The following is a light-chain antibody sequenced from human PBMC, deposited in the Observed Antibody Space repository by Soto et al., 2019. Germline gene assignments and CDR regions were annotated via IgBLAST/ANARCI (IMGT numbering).Light chain of an antibody. Sequence: EIVMTQSPASLSVSPGERATLSCRASQTVSSKLAWYQQKPGQAPRLLIYGASTRATGIPARFSGSGSGTEFTLTISSQQSQDFAVYSCQQYNNWPPTFGQGTKVEIK. CDR2: GAS. V-gene: IGKV3-15*01. CDR1: QTVSSK. CDR3: QQYNNWPPT. J-gene: IGKJ1*01.